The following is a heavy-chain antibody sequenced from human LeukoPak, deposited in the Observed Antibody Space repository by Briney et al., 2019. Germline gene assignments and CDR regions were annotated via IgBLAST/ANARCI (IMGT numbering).Heavy chain of an antibody. V-gene: IGHV6-1*01. CDR1: GDSVSSNSAA. Sequence: SQTLSLTCVISGDSVSSNSAAWNWIRQSPSRGLEWLGRTYYGSKWYNDYAVSVKSRITIKPDTSKNQFYLQLSSVTPEDSAVYYCTREGHDLGSGFSLPYYGMDVWGQGTTVTVPS. CDR2: TYYGSKWYN. J-gene: IGHJ6*02. CDR3: TREGHDLGSGFSLPYYGMDV. D-gene: IGHD6-19*01.